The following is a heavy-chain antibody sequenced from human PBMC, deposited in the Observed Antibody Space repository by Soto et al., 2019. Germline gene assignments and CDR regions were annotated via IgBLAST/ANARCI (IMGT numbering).Heavy chain of an antibody. D-gene: IGHD3-16*01. CDR1: GFTFSNYW. V-gene: IGHV3-7*01. CDR2: ISRDGSEK. J-gene: IGHJ4*02. Sequence: EVQLVESGGGLVQAGGSLRLSCAGSGFTFSNYWMNWVRQAPGKGLEWVAYISRDGSEKTYVDSVKGRFTISRDNAKNSLFLQMDSLRVEDTAIYYCARGFGDGCYGGPDYWGQGTLVTVSS. CDR3: ARGFGDGCYGGPDY.